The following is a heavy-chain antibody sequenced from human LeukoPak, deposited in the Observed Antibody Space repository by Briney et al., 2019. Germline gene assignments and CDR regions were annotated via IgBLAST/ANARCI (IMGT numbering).Heavy chain of an antibody. J-gene: IGHJ4*02. CDR1: GYTFTSYG. V-gene: IGHV1-18*01. Sequence: ASVKVSCTASGYTFTSYGISWVRQAPGQGLEWMGWISAYNGNTNYAQKLQGRVTMTTDTSTSTAYMELRSLRSDDTAVYYCARGSATVVMRGGFDYWGQGTLVTVSS. CDR3: ARGSATVVMRGGFDY. D-gene: IGHD4-23*01. CDR2: ISAYNGNT.